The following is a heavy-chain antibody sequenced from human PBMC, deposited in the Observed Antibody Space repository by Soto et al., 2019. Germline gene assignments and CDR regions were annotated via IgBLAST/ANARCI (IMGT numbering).Heavy chain of an antibody. D-gene: IGHD5-18*01. V-gene: IGHV3-33*01. CDR1: GFTFSSYG. Sequence: GGSLRLSCAASGFTFSSYGMHWVRQAPGKGLEWVAVIWYDGSNKYYADSVKGRFTISRDNSKNTLYLQMNSLRAEDTAVYYCARDKTWIQLWTAWGFFDYWGQGTLVTVSS. CDR2: IWYDGSNK. J-gene: IGHJ4*02. CDR3: ARDKTWIQLWTAWGFFDY.